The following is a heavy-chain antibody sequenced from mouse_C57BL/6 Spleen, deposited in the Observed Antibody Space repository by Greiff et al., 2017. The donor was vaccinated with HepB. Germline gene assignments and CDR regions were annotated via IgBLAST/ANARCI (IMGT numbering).Heavy chain of an antibody. V-gene: IGHV1-42*01. CDR3: ARSERGTAYY. D-gene: IGHD2-14*01. CDR2: INPSTGGT. J-gene: IGHJ2*01. CDR1: GYSFTGYY. Sequence: EVQLQQSGPELVKPGASVKISCKASGYSFTGYYMNWVKQSPEKSLEWIGEINPSTGGTTYNQKFKAKATLTVDKSSSTAYMQLKSLTSEDSAVYYCARSERGTAYYWGQGTTLTVSS.